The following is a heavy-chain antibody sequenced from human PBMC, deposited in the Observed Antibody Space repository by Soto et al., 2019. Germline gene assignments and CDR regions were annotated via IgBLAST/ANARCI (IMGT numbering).Heavy chain of an antibody. CDR1: GYTFTGYC. D-gene: IGHD2-15*01. CDR3: ARGYCSGGSCYSGAFDI. V-gene: IGHV1-2*04. CDR2: INPNSGGT. Sequence: ASVKVSCKASGYTFTGYCIHWVRQAPGKGLEWMGWINPNSGGTNYAQKFQGWVTMTRDTSISTAYMELSRLRSDDTAVYYCARGYCSGGSCYSGAFDIWGQGTMVTVSS. J-gene: IGHJ3*02.